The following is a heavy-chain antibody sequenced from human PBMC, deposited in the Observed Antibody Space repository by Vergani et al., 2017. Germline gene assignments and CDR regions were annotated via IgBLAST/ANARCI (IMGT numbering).Heavy chain of an antibody. J-gene: IGHJ4*02. CDR3: ARDPTPGVNGSDY. CDR2: IYSGGST. Sequence: EVQLVESGGGLVQPGGSLRLSCAASGFTVSSNYMSWVRQAPGKGLEWVSVIYSGGSTYYADSVMGRFTISRDNSKNTLYLQMNSLRAEDTAVYYCARDPTPGVNGSDYWGQGTLVTVSS. D-gene: IGHD1-14*01. V-gene: IGHV3-66*02. CDR1: GFTVSSNY.